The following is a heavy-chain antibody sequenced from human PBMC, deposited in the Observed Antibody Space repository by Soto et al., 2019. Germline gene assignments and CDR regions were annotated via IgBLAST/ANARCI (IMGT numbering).Heavy chain of an antibody. V-gene: IGHV1-18*04. CDR1: GYTFTSYG. CDR2: ISAYNGNT. CDR3: ARDGPRYDILTPFDY. Sequence: ASVKVSCKASGYTFTSYGISWVRQAPGQGLEWMGWISAYNGNTNYAQKLQGRVTMTTDTSTSTAYMELRSLRSDDTAVYYCARDGPRYDILTPFDYWGQGTLVTVSS. D-gene: IGHD3-9*01. J-gene: IGHJ4*02.